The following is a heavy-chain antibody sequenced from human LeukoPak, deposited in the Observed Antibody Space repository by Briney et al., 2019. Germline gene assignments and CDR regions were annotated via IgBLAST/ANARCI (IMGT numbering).Heavy chain of an antibody. CDR3: ARELATGEYYYGSGSQVDY. D-gene: IGHD3-10*01. CDR1: GYTFTSYG. J-gene: IGHJ4*02. Sequence: ASVKVSCKASGYTFTSYGISWVRQAPGQGLEWMGWISAYNGNTNYAQKLQGRVTMTTDTSTSTAYMELRSLRSDDTAVYYCARELATGEYYYGSGSQVDYWGQGTLVTVSS. V-gene: IGHV1-18*01. CDR2: ISAYNGNT.